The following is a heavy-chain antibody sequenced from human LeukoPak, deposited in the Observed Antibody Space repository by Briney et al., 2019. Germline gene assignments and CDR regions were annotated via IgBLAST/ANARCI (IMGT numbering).Heavy chain of an antibody. CDR3: ARDGRRGVTTVDY. D-gene: IGHD4-17*01. CDR2: ISSSSSTI. CDR1: GFTFSSYT. J-gene: IGHJ4*02. Sequence: GGSLRLSCAASGFTFSSYTMNWVRQAPGKGLEWVSYISSSSSTIYYADSVKGRFTISRDNAKNSLYLQMNSLRAEDTAVFFCARDGRRGVTTVDYWGQGTLVTVSS. V-gene: IGHV3-48*01.